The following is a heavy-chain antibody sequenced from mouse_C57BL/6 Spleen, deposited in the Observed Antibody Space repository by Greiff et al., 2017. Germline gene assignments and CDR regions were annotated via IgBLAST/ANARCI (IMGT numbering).Heavy chain of an antibody. CDR2: IDPENGDT. J-gene: IGHJ4*01. D-gene: IGHD1-1*01. CDR1: GFNIKDDY. CDR3: TTRSITTVVADAMDY. Sequence: EVQGVESGAELVRPGASVKLSCTASGFNIKDDYMHWVKQRPEQGLEWIGWIDPENGDTEYASKFPGKATITADTSSNTAYLQLSSLTSEDTAVYYCTTRSITTVVADAMDYWGQGTSVTVSS. V-gene: IGHV14-4*01.